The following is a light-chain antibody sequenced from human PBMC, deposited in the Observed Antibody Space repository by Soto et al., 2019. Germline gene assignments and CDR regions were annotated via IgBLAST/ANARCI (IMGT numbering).Light chain of an antibody. Sequence: QLVLTQSPSASASLGASVKLTCTLSSGHSNYAIAWHQQQPEKGPRYLMKLNSDGSHSKGDGIPDRFSGSSSGAERYLTISSLQSEDEADYYCQIWGTGLGVFGGGTKLTVL. CDR2: LNSDGSH. J-gene: IGLJ3*02. CDR3: QIWGTGLGV. CDR1: SGHSNYA. V-gene: IGLV4-69*01.